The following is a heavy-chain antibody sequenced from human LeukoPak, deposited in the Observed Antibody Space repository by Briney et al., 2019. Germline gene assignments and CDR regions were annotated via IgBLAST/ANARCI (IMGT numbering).Heavy chain of an antibody. CDR3: ARTVVYSTSSPYYYGMDV. V-gene: IGHV1-69*13. CDR2: IIPIFGTA. D-gene: IGHD6-6*01. CDR1: GGTFSSYA. J-gene: IGHJ6*02. Sequence: ASVKVSCEASGGTFSSYAISWVRQAPGQGLEWMGGIIPIFGTANYAQKFQGRVTITADESTSTAYMELSSLRSEDTAVYYCARTVVYSTSSPYYYGMDVWGQGPTVTVSS.